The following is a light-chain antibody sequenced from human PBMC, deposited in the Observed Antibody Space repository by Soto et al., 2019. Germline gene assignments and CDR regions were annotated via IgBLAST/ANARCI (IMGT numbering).Light chain of an antibody. CDR1: SSDVGGYNY. CDR2: DVS. V-gene: IGLV2-14*01. J-gene: IGLJ1*01. CDR3: SSYTSSSTLYV. Sequence: QSVLTQPASVSGFPGQSITISCTGTSSDVGGYNYVSWYQQHPGKAPKLMIYDVSNRPSGVSNRFSGSKSGNTASLTISGLQAEDEADYYCSSYTSSSTLYVFGTGNQGHHP.